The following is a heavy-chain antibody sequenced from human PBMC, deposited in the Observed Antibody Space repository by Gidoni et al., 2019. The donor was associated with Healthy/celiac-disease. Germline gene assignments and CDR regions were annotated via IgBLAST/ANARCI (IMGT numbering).Heavy chain of an antibody. V-gene: IGHV1-18*01. CDR2: ISAYNGNT. D-gene: IGHD3-22*01. CDR1: GYTFTNYG. CDR3: ARLERRDSSGYSRNVIEN. Sequence: QVQLVQSGAEVKKPGASVKVSCKASGYTFTNYGISWVRQAPGQGLEWVGWISAYNGNTNYAQKRQGRVTMTTDTSTSTAYMELRRLRSDDTAVYYCARLERRDSSGYSRNVIENWGQGTLVTVSS. J-gene: IGHJ4*02.